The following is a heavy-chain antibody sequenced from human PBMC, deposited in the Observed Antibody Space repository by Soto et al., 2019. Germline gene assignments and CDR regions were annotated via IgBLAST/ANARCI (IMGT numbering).Heavy chain of an antibody. J-gene: IGHJ5*02. V-gene: IGHV3-23*01. CDR1: GFPFDDYG. CDR2: ISESGGST. CDR3: GNRLPPGP. Sequence: EVQLLESGGGLVQPGGSLRLSCAASGFPFDDYGMTWVRQAPGKGLEWVSTISESGGSTYYADSVKGRFTISRDNSKNTLYLQMNSPTAEDTAPDYCGNRLPPGPWGRGTLVTVSA.